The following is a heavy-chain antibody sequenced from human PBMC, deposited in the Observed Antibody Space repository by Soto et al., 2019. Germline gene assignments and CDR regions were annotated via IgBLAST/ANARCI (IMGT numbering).Heavy chain of an antibody. D-gene: IGHD6-6*01. CDR3: AREKGRSSSSLDY. Sequence: AETLSLTCTASGFSISSYSLSWVRQPPGKGLEWIGYMHYSGSTNYNPSLKSRVTISVDTSKNRFSLKLSSVTAADTAVDYCAREKGRSSSSLDYWGQGTLVTVSS. CDR2: MHYSGST. V-gene: IGHV4-59*12. CDR1: GFSISSYS. J-gene: IGHJ4*02.